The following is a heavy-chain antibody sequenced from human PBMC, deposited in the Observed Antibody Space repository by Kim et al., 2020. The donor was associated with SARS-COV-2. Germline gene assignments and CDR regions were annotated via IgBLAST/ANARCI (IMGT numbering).Heavy chain of an antibody. Sequence: NYHPSLKSRVTISVDTSKTQFYLKLSSVTAADTAVYYCARKDESSGPVDYWGQGTLVTVSS. CDR3: ARKDESSGPVDY. V-gene: IGHV4-34*01. J-gene: IGHJ4*02. D-gene: IGHD3-22*01.